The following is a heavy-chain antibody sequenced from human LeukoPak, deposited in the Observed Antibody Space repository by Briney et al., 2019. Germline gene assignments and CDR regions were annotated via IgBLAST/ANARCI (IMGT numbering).Heavy chain of an antibody. CDR3: ARGPSAAAGPSWYFDL. Sequence: ASETLSLTCTVSGRSISRGSYYWGWIRQPAGKGLEWIVRIYTSGSTNYNPSPKSRATISVDTSKTQFSLKLSSVTAADTAVYYCARGPSAAAGPSWYFDLWGRGSLVTVSS. D-gene: IGHD6-13*01. V-gene: IGHV4-61*02. CDR2: IYTSGST. CDR1: GRSISRGSYY. J-gene: IGHJ2*01.